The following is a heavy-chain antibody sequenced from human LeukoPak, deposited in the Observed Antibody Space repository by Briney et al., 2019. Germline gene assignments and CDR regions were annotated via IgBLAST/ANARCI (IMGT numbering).Heavy chain of an antibody. D-gene: IGHD3-10*01. J-gene: IGHJ4*02. CDR1: GYTFSSYE. CDR2: ISSSGFTM. CDR3: AREAITMVRGVKVKYFDY. V-gene: IGHV3-48*03. Sequence: GGSLRLSCVASGYTFSSYEMNWVRQAPGKGLEWVSYISSSGFTMYYADSVEGRFTISRDNAKNSLYLQMNSLRAEDTAVYYCAREAITMVRGVKVKYFDYWGQGTLVTVSS.